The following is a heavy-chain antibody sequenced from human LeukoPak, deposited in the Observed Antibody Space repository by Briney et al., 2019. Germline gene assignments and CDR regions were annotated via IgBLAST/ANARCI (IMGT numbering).Heavy chain of an antibody. V-gene: IGHV3-23*01. CDR1: GFTFSSYA. J-gene: IGHJ6*04. Sequence: SGGSLRLSCAASGFTFSSYAMTWVRQAPGKGLEWVSTISGGGGSTYYADSVKGRFTISRDNSKNTLYLQMNSLRAEDTAVYYCAKDQWGTSCPIAAGLSCPREMDVWGKGTTVTVSS. CDR3: AKDQWGTSCPIAAGLSCPREMDV. D-gene: IGHD2-2*01. CDR2: ISGGGGST.